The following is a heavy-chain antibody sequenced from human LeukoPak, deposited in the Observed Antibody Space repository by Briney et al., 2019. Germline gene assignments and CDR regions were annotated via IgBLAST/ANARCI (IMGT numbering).Heavy chain of an antibody. CDR1: GFTFSSHE. J-gene: IGHJ4*02. CDR2: ISGSGPGI. V-gene: IGHV3-48*03. Sequence: LSGGSLRLSCAASGFTFSSHEMNWVRQAPGKGLEWVAYISGSGPGIYYADSVKGRFTISRDNAKNSLYLQMNSLRAEDTAVYYCARSTASGWNFDYWGQGTLVTVSS. CDR3: ARSTASGWNFDY. D-gene: IGHD6-19*01.